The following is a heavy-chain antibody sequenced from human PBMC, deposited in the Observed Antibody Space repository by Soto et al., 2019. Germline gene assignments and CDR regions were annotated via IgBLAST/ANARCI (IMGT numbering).Heavy chain of an antibody. CDR2: INHSGST. V-gene: IGHV4-34*01. J-gene: IGHJ4*02. Sequence: SETLSLTCAVYGGSLSGYYWSWIRQPPGKWLEWIGEINHSGSTNYNPSLKGRVTISVDTSKNQFSLKLSSVTAADTAVYYCARGSYDYVWGSHRYSRPSDYWGQGTLHPLSS. CDR3: ARGSYDYVWGSHRYSRPSDY. D-gene: IGHD3-16*02. CDR1: GGSLSGYY.